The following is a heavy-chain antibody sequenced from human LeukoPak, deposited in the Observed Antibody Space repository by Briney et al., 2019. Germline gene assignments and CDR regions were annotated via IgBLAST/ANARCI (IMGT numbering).Heavy chain of an antibody. V-gene: IGHV3-48*03. CDR3: ARDSPTSTRYNWFDP. Sequence: PGRSLRLSCAASGFIFSSYEMNWVRQASGKGLEWISFIDSSGTTVFYADSVKGRFTISRDNAKNSLYLEMNSLRAEDTAVYYCARDSPTSTRYNWFDPWGQGTLVTVSS. J-gene: IGHJ5*02. CDR2: IDSSGTTV. CDR1: GFIFSSYE. D-gene: IGHD5/OR15-5a*01.